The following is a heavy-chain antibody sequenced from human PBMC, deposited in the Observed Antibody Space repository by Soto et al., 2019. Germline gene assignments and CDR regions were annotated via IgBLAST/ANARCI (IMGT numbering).Heavy chain of an antibody. V-gene: IGHV4-30-4*01. CDR3: ARYCSGGSCYEGRSSLFDY. D-gene: IGHD2-15*01. Sequence: QVQLQESGPGLVKPSQTLSLTCTVSGGSISSGDYYWSWIRQPPGKGLEWIGYIYFSGSTYYNPPFKSRVTISVDTSKNQFSLKLSSVTAADTAVYYCARYCSGGSCYEGRSSLFDYWGQGTLVTVSS. CDR1: GGSISSGDYY. J-gene: IGHJ4*02. CDR2: IYFSGST.